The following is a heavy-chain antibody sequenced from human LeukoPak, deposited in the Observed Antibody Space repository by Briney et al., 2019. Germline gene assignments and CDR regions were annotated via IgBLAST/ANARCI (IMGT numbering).Heavy chain of an antibody. CDR2: INDGSST. CDR1: GGSVSSGSYY. J-gene: IGHJ4*02. Sequence: SETLSLTCAVSGGSVSSGSYYWICLPPRPGKGLEWIVNINDGSSTNYNPSLKSRVTISVDTTKNQFSLKLSSVTAADTAVYYCARDKAVAGTGFDYWGQGTLVTVSS. D-gene: IGHD6-19*01. V-gene: IGHV4-61*01. CDR3: ARDKAVAGTGFDY.